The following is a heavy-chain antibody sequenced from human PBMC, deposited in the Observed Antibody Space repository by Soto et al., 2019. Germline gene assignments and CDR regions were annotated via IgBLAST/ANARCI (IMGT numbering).Heavy chain of an antibody. CDR2: ISYDGSNK. CDR1: GFTFSSYA. V-gene: IGHV3-30-3*01. Sequence: GGSLRLSCAASGFTFSSYAMHWVRQAPGKGPEWVAVISYDGSNKYYADSVKGRFTISRDNSKNTLYLQMNSLRAEDTAVYYCARAGLEPVAYGMDVWGQGTTVTVAS. CDR3: ARAGLEPVAYGMDV. J-gene: IGHJ6*02. D-gene: IGHD1-1*01.